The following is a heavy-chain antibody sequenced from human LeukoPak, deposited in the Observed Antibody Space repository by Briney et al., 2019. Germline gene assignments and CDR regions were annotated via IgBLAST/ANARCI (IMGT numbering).Heavy chain of an antibody. CDR3: ARDQTGTLLYLVY. V-gene: IGHV3-33*08. CDR1: GFTFSSYW. Sequence: GGSLRLSCAASGFTFSSYWMSWVRQAPGKGLEWVAVIWYDGSNKYYADSVKGRFTISRDNSKNTLYLQMNSLRAEDTAVYYCARDQTGTLLYLVYWGQGTLVTVSS. CDR2: IWYDGSNK. J-gene: IGHJ4*02. D-gene: IGHD1-1*01.